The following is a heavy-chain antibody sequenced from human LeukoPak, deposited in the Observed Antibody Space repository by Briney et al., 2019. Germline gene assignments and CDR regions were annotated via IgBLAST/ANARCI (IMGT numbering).Heavy chain of an antibody. V-gene: IGHV4-30-2*01. CDR3: AREGLISFVDY. Sequence: TLSLTCTVSGGSIGSGGYYWSWIRQPPGKGLEWIGYIYHSGSTYYNPSLKSRVTISVDRSKNQFSLKLSSVTAADTAVYYCAREGLISFVDYWGQGTLVTVSS. CDR1: GGSIGSGGYY. CDR2: IYHSGST. D-gene: IGHD2-21*01. J-gene: IGHJ4*02.